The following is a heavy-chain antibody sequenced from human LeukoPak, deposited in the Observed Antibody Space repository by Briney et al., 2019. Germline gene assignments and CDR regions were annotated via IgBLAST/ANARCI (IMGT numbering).Heavy chain of an antibody. CDR1: GFTFSSYA. Sequence: GGSLRLSCAAPGFTFSSYAMSWVRQAPGKGLEWVSAISGSGGSTYYADYVKGRFTISRDNTKDTLYLQMNSLRAEDTAVYYCAKAAGGVRGVIITPTEFDYWGQRTLVTVSS. CDR3: AKAAGGVRGVIITPTEFDY. V-gene: IGHV3-23*01. J-gene: IGHJ4*02. D-gene: IGHD3-10*01. CDR2: ISGSGGST.